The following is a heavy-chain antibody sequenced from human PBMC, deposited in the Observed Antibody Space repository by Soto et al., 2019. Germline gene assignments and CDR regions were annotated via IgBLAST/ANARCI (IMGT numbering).Heavy chain of an antibody. J-gene: IGHJ3*01. CDR1: GFTFDDHT. V-gene: IGHV3-9*01. Sequence: DAQLVESGGGLVQPGKSLRISCVASGFTFDDHTMHWVRQAPGRGLEWVSCISWNSGIIGYADSVKGRFTISRDNAKNSLYLRIDSLRPEDTAVYYCTKDTHSPSGYFEAFDVWGQGTKVTVSS. D-gene: IGHD3-22*01. CDR3: TKDTHSPSGYFEAFDV. CDR2: ISWNSGII.